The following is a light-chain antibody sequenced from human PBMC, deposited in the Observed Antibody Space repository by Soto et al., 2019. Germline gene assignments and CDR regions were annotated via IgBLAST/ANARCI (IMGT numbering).Light chain of an antibody. CDR2: DVS. CDR1: ESVSNF. Sequence: IVLTQSPATLSLSPGERVTLSCRASESVSNFLAWYQQRAGQAPRLLMYDVSTRATGIPARFSGSGSGTNFTLTISGLEHEEVAVYYCQHRSNFGPGTKVDIK. CDR3: QHRSN. J-gene: IGKJ3*01. V-gene: IGKV3-11*01.